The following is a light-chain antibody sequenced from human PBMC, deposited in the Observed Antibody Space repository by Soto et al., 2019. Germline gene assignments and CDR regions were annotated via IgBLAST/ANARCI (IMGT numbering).Light chain of an antibody. CDR2: GAS. V-gene: IGKV3D-15*01. Sequence: ETVMTQSPATLSVSPGERATLSCRASQSVRTKLAWYQQKPGQAPRLLIYGASSRATGIPARFSGSGSGTEFTLTISSLQSEDSGVYYCQQYNSYPITFGQGTRLEIK. CDR1: QSVRTK. CDR3: QQYNSYPIT. J-gene: IGKJ5*01.